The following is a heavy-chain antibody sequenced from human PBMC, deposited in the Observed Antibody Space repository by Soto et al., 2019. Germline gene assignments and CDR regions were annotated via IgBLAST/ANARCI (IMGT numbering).Heavy chain of an antibody. CDR1: GYTFTSYA. J-gene: IGHJ5*02. D-gene: IGHD3-3*01. Sequence: QVQLVQSGAEVKKPGASVKVSCKASGYTFTSYALHWVRQAPGQRLEWMGWINTGNGYTKYSQMFQGRVTFTRDTTASTAYMEMSSLRSEDTAVYYCARDQGNSWTDGWFDPWGQGTLVTVSS. V-gene: IGHV1-3*04. CDR2: INTGNGYT. CDR3: ARDQGNSWTDGWFDP.